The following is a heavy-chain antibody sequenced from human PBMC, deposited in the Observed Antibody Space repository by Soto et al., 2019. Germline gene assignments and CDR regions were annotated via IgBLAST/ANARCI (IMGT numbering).Heavy chain of an antibody. J-gene: IGHJ6*02. D-gene: IGHD3-3*01. CDR3: ARRITIFGVVIPENYYYGMDV. CDR1: GGSISSSSYY. V-gene: IGHV4-39*01. CDR2: IYYSGST. Sequence: SETLSLTCTVSGGSISSSSYYWGWIRQPPGKGLEWIGSIYYSGSTYYNPSPKSRVTISVDTSKNQFSLKLSSVTAADTAVYYCARRITIFGVVIPENYYYGMDVWGQGTTVTVSS.